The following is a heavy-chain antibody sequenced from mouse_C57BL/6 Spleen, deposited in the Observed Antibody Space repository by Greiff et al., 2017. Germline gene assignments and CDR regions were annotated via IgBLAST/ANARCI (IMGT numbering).Heavy chain of an antibody. V-gene: IGHV5-6*02. CDR1: GFTFSSYG. Sequence: VNLVESGGDLVKPGGSLKLSCAASGFTFSSYGMSWVRQTPDKRLEWVATISSGGSYTYYPDSVKGRFTISRDNAKNTLYLQMSSLKSEDTAMYYCARYTTVAGGFAYWGQGTLVTVSA. CDR3: ARYTTVAGGFAY. J-gene: IGHJ3*01. D-gene: IGHD1-1*01. CDR2: ISSGGSYT.